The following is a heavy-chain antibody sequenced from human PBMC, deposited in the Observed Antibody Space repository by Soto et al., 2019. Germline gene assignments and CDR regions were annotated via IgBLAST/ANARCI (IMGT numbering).Heavy chain of an antibody. CDR2: VYHSGST. CDR3: TTCFNSGWCDS. Sequence: QVQLQESGPGLVKPSGTLSLTCTVSGGSISSTYWWSWVRQPPGKGLEWIGEVYHSGSTNYNPSLKSRITISVDKSKKQFSLKLSSVTAADTAVYYCTTCFNSGWCDSWGQGTLVTVSS. J-gene: IGHJ5*01. D-gene: IGHD6-19*01. CDR1: GGSISSTYW. V-gene: IGHV4-4*02.